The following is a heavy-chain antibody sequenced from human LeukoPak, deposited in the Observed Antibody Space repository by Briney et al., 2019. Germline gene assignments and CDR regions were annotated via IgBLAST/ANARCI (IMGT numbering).Heavy chain of an antibody. Sequence: GGSLRLSCAASGFTFNNAWMSWVRQAPGKGLEWVGHIKRKTDGGTTDFAAPVKGRFTISRDDSKNTLHLQMNSLKTEDTAVYYCRAAFDIWGQGTMVTVSS. J-gene: IGHJ3*02. CDR2: IKRKTDGGTT. CDR3: RAAFDI. V-gene: IGHV3-15*01. CDR1: GFTFNNAW.